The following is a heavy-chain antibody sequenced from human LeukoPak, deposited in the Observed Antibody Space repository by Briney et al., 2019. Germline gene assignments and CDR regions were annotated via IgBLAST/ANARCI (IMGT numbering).Heavy chain of an antibody. CDR2: INWNGGRA. V-gene: IGHV3-20*04. Sequence: GGSLRLSCAASGFTFDDYGMSWVRQAPGKGLEWVSGINWNGGRAGHADSVKGRFTISRDNAKSSLYLQMNSLRDEDTAVYYCARDPYSGSYGDYYYYYMDVWGKGTTVTISS. J-gene: IGHJ6*03. CDR3: ARDPYSGSYGDYYYYYMDV. CDR1: GFTFDDYG. D-gene: IGHD1-26*01.